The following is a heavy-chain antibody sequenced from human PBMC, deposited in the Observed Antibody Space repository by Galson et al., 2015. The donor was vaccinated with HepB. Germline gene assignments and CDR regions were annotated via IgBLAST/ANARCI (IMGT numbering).Heavy chain of an antibody. Sequence: SLRLSCAASGFTFSSYAMSWVRQAPGKGLEWVSGITANGDSRYYVDSVKGRFTLSRDNSKNTVYLQMNSLRAEDTAVYYCAKDRWGTWRYLDSWGQGTLVTVSS. CDR1: GFTFSSYA. CDR3: AKDRWGTWRYLDS. CDR2: ITANGDSR. J-gene: IGHJ4*02. V-gene: IGHV3-23*01. D-gene: IGHD3-9*01.